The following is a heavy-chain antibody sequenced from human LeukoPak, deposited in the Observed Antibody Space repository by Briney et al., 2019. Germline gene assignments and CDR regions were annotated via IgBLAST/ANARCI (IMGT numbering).Heavy chain of an antibody. J-gene: IGHJ4*02. CDR1: GFTFSNAW. CDR3: TTGGARRPDY. CDR2: IKSKTDGGTT. D-gene: IGHD1-26*01. V-gene: IGHV3-15*01. Sequence: GGSLRLPCAASGFTFSNAWMSGVGQAPGKGREWVGRIKSKTDGGTTDYAAPVKGRFTISRDDSKNTLYLQMTSLKTEDTAVYYCTTGGARRPDYWGQGTLVTVSS.